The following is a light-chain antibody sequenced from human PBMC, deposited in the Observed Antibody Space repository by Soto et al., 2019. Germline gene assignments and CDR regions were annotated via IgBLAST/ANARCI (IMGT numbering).Light chain of an antibody. CDR3: QQFGSSPGFT. J-gene: IGKJ3*01. Sequence: EIVLTQSPGTLSLSPGERATLSCRASQSINSRYLAWYQQKPGQAPRLLIYGASSRATGIPDRFSGSGSGTDFTLTISRLGPEHCAVYYCQQFGSSPGFTFVPGTKVDIK. CDR2: GAS. CDR1: QSINSRY. V-gene: IGKV3-20*01.